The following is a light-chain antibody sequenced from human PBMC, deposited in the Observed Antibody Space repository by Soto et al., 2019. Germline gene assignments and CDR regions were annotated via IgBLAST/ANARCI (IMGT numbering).Light chain of an antibody. CDR2: EVN. V-gene: IGLV2-14*01. J-gene: IGLJ1*01. CDR1: SSDVAFYNH. Sequence: SALPQPASVSGSPGQSITISCTGTSSDVAFYNHVSWYQQHPGKAPKLLIYEVNNRPSGVSHRFSGSKSGNTASLTISGLQAEDDADYYCSSFASTHTYVFGTGTKV. CDR3: SSFASTHTYV.